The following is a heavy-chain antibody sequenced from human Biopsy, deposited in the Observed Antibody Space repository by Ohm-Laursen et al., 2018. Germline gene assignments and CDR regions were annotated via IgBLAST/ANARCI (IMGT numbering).Heavy chain of an antibody. CDR3: ARDTRWSPYSMDV. CDR2: ISGGGTI. V-gene: IGHV3-11*01. Sequence: LRPSCTASAFSFSHYHLREIRQAPGWGLEWVSYISGGGTIYYGDSMKGRVTISRDNAKNSLYQQMHSLRAEDSAVYYCARDTRWSPYSMDVWGQGTTVTVSS. D-gene: IGHD4-23*01. CDR1: AFSFSHYH. J-gene: IGHJ6*02.